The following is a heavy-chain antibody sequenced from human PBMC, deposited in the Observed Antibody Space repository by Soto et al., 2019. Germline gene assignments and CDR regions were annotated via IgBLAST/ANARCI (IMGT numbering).Heavy chain of an antibody. CDR2: IYHSGKT. D-gene: IGHD1-1*01. CDR3: TTTREAIRQLSYFDL. CDR1: GGSISDCVW. J-gene: IGHJ4*02. V-gene: IGHV4-4*02. Sequence: QVQLQESGPRLVKPSGTLSLTCDVSGGSISDCVWWNWVRQAPGKGLELIGEIYHSGKTYYHPSLKSRVLISIDQSKIQVSLTLVFVTAADTAIYYCTTTREAIRQLSYFDLWGQGTLVTVSS.